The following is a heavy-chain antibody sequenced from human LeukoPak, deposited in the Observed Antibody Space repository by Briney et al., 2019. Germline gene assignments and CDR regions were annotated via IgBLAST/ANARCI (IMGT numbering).Heavy chain of an antibody. CDR2: ISYDGSNK. CDR1: GFTFSSYA. J-gene: IGHJ4*02. D-gene: IGHD6-19*01. Sequence: PGRSLRLSCAASGFTFSSYAMHWVRQAPGKGLEWVAVISYDGSNKYYADSVKGRFTISRDNSKNTLYLQMNSLRAEDTAVYYCAKGFTSGSAYLDYWGQGALVTVSS. V-gene: IGHV3-30-3*01. CDR3: AKGFTSGSAYLDY.